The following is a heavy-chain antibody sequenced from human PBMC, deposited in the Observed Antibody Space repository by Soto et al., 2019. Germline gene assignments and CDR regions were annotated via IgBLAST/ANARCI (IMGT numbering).Heavy chain of an antibody. V-gene: IGHV1-18*01. CDR1: GYTFTSYG. D-gene: IGHD3-3*01. Sequence: ASVKVSCKASGYTFTSYGISWVRQAPGQGLEWMGWISAYNGNTNYAQKLQGRVTMTTDTSTSTAYMELRSLRSDDTAVYYCARGFTIFGVVIEIQSWSAPWGKGTLVPVSS. CDR2: ISAYNGNT. J-gene: IGHJ5*02. CDR3: ARGFTIFGVVIEIQSWSAP.